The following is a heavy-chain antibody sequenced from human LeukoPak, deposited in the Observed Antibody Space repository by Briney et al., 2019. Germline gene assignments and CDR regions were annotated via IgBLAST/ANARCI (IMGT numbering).Heavy chain of an antibody. V-gene: IGHV3-13*01. Sequence: GGSLRPSCAASGFTFSSYDMHWVRQAPGKGLEWVSAIGTAGDTYYPGSVKGRFTISRENAKNSLYLQMNSLRAGDTAVYYCARGRGYYYDSSGYHGGSWFDPWGQGTLDTVSS. J-gene: IGHJ5*02. CDR3: ARGRGYYYDSSGYHGGSWFDP. CDR2: IGTAGDT. CDR1: GFTFSSYD. D-gene: IGHD3-22*01.